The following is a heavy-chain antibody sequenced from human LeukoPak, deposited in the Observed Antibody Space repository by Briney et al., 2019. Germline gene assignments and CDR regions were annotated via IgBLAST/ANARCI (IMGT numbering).Heavy chain of an antibody. CDR1: GFTFSSYA. D-gene: IGHD5-24*01. V-gene: IGHV3-23*01. CDR3: AKDTGWLQLLYYFDY. J-gene: IGHJ4*02. Sequence: GGSLRLSCAASGFTFSSYAMSWVRQAPGKGLEWVSAISGSGGSTYYADSVKGRFTISRDNSKNTLYLQMNSLRAGDTAVYYCAKDTGWLQLLYYFDYWGQGTLVTVSS. CDR2: ISGSGGST.